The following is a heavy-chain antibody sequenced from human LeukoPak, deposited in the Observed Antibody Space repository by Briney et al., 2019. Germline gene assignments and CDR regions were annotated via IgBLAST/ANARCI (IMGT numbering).Heavy chain of an antibody. CDR3: VRVDTSGYYYELSFDY. CDR1: GFTFSSYW. CDR2: TKKDGSEK. J-gene: IGHJ4*01. Sequence: GGSLRLSCAASGFTFSSYWMSWVRQAPGKGLEWVANTKKDGSEKEYVDSVKGRFTISRDKAKNSLYLQMNSLRVEDTAVYYCVRVDTSGYYYELSFDYWGQGTLVTVSS. V-gene: IGHV3-7*01. D-gene: IGHD3-22*01.